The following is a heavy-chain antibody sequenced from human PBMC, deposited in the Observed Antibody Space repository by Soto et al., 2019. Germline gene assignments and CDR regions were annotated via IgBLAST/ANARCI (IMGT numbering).Heavy chain of an antibody. V-gene: IGHV3-30-3*01. CDR2: ISYDGSNK. D-gene: IGHD6-6*01. CDR1: GFTFSSYA. Sequence: GGSLRLSCAASGFTFSSYAMHWVRQAPGKGLEWVAVISYDGSNKYYADSVKGRFTISRDNSKNTLYLQMNSLRAEDTAVYYCAREEYSSSPPYYYYGMDVWGQGTTVTVSS. J-gene: IGHJ6*02. CDR3: AREEYSSSPPYYYYGMDV.